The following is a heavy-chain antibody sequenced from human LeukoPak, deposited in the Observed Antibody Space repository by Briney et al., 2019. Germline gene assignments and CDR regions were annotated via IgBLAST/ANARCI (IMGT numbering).Heavy chain of an antibody. CDR3: ARQGSRSIYDWFDP. V-gene: IGHV3-48*03. D-gene: IGHD3-10*01. CDR1: GFTFSSYE. J-gene: IGHJ5*02. Sequence: GGSPRLSCEASGFTFSSYEMNWVRQAPGKGLEWISYISSSGSTRYYADSVKGRFTNSRDNARNSLYLQMNSLRVEDTAVYYCARQGSRSIYDWFDPWGQGTLVTVSS. CDR2: ISSSGSTR.